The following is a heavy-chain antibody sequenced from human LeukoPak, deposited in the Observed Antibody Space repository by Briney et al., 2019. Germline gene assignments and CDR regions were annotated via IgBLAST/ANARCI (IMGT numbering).Heavy chain of an antibody. CDR3: ATDRSDFWSGYYNTHFDY. Sequence: GASVKVSCKVSGYTLTELSMHWLRQAPGKGLEWMGGFDPEDGETIYAQKFQGRVTMTEDTSTDTAYMELSSLRSEDTAVYYCATDRSDFWSGYYNTHFDYWGQGTLVTVSS. J-gene: IGHJ4*02. CDR2: FDPEDGET. D-gene: IGHD3-3*01. V-gene: IGHV1-24*01. CDR1: GYTLTELS.